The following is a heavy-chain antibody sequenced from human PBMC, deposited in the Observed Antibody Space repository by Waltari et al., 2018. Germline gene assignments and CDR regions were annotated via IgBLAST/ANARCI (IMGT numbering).Heavy chain of an antibody. CDR2: INADGRAT. V-gene: IGHV3-74*01. D-gene: IGHD3-3*01. CDR1: GFPFSAYR. CDR3: AIQISGVVF. J-gene: IGHJ4*02. Sequence: EVQLVESGGGLVQPGGSMRLSCAASGFPFSAYRMHWVRQATGKGLVWVSLINADGRATLYADSVKGRFTMSRDNAKDTLYLQMNSLRGEDTAVYYCAIQISGVVFWGQGTLVTVSS.